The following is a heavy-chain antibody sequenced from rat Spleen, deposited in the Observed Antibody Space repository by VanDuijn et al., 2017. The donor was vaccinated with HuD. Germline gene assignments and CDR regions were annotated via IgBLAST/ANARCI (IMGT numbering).Heavy chain of an antibody. CDR2: INRAGST. CDR1: GYSITSSYR. D-gene: IGHD1-6*01. V-gene: IGHV3-3*01. Sequence: EVQLQESGPGLVKPSQSLSLTCSVTGYSITSSYRWNWIRKYPGNKLEWMGYINRAGSTNYNPSLKSRISITRDTSKNQFFLQVNSVTTEDTATYYCAVNYPGQGVYYGLWGDYFDYWGQGVMVTVSS. CDR3: AVNYPGQGVYYGLWGDYFDY. J-gene: IGHJ2*01.